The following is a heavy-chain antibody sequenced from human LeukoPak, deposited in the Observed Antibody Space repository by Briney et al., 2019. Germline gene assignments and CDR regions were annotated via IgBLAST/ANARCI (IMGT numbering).Heavy chain of an antibody. CDR2: ICGSGGST. J-gene: IGHJ3*02. CDR1: GFNFDNYR. D-gene: IGHD1-26*01. V-gene: IGHV3-23*01. CDR3: GRDKSRAWDRSVDAFDI. Sequence: GKSLRLSCDASGFNFDNYRMTWVRQAPGERLEGVSAICGSGGSTYYAHSVKSRFTISRDNSKNTLYLQMNSLGAEDTAVYYCGRDKSRAWDRSVDAFDIWGQGTMVTVSS.